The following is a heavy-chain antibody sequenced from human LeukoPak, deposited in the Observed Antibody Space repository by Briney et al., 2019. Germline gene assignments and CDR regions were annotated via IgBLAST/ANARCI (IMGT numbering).Heavy chain of an antibody. Sequence: SVKVSCKASGGTFSSYAISWVRQAPGQGLEWMGGIIPIFGTANYAQKFQGRVTITTDESTSTAHMELSSLRSEDTAVYYCAKQGKQVGATVYYYYMDVWGKGTTVTVSS. J-gene: IGHJ6*03. D-gene: IGHD1-26*01. CDR3: AKQGKQVGATVYYYYMDV. CDR2: IIPIFGTA. V-gene: IGHV1-69*05. CDR1: GGTFSSYA.